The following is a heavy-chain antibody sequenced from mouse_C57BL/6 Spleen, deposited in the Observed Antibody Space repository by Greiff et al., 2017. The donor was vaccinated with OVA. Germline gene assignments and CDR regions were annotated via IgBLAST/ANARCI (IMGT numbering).Heavy chain of an antibody. D-gene: IGHD2-3*01. J-gene: IGHJ3*01. Sequence: EVMLVESGGGLVKPGGSLKLSCAASGFTFSSYAMSWVRQTPEKRLECVATISDGGSYTYYPDNVKGRFTISRDNAKNNLYLQMSHLKSEDTAMYYCARDDGYFWFAYWGQGTLVTVSA. V-gene: IGHV5-4*01. CDR3: ARDDGYFWFAY. CDR1: GFTFSSYA. CDR2: ISDGGSYT.